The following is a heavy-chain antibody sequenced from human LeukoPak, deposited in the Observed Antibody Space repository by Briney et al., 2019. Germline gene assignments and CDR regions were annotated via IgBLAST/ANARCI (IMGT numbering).Heavy chain of an antibody. CDR1: GFTFDDYA. J-gene: IGHJ4*02. V-gene: IGHV3-43*02. CDR2: ISGDGGST. D-gene: IGHD6-19*01. Sequence: GGSLRLSCAASGFTFDDYAMHWVRQAPGKGLEWASLISGDGGSTYYADSVKGRFTISRDNSKNSLYLQMNSLRTEDTALYYCAKDLGSLDIAVAGLHWGQGTLVTVSS. CDR3: AKDLGSLDIAVAGLH.